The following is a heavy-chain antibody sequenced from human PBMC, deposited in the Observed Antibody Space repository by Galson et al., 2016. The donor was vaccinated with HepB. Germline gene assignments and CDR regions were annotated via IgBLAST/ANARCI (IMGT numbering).Heavy chain of an antibody. V-gene: IGHV4-39*07. CDR3: ARNQAYNLDV. J-gene: IGHJ6*02. Sequence: SETLSLTCTVSGGSIIINDYYWAWIRQPPGEGLEWIASIYYSGTTYYDPSLKSRVIISVDESKNQFSLKVNSVTAADTAVYYCARNQAYNLDVWAQGITVAVSS. CDR2: IYYSGTT. CDR1: GGSIIINDYY. D-gene: IGHD5-24*01.